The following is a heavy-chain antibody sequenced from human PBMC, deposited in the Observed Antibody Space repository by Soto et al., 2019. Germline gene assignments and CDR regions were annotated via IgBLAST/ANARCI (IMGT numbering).Heavy chain of an antibody. CDR1: GFTFSSYG. V-gene: IGHV3-33*01. CDR2: IYYDGSNK. D-gene: IGHD5-12*01. Sequence: QVQLVEFGGGVVQPGRSLRLSCAASGFTFSSYGIHWVRQAPGKGLEWVAVIYYDGSNKYYADSVKGRFTISRDNSKNTLYLQMTSLRADDTAVYYCARGHGVATTMGWFDPWDQGTLVTVSS. CDR3: ARGHGVATTMGWFDP. J-gene: IGHJ5*02.